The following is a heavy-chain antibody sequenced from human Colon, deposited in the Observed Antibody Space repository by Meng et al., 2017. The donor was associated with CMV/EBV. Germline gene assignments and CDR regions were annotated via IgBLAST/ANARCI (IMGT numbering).Heavy chain of an antibody. Sequence: GESLKISCAASGFTFSSYWMSWVRQAPGKGLEWVANIKQDGSEKYYVDSVKGRFTISRDNAKNSLYLQMNSLGAEDTAVYYCAREITTAVPHTYYYYYYGMDVWGQGTTVTVSS. V-gene: IGHV3-7*01. D-gene: IGHD4-11*01. CDR1: GFTFSSYW. CDR2: IKQDGSEK. CDR3: AREITTAVPHTYYYYYYGMDV. J-gene: IGHJ6*02.